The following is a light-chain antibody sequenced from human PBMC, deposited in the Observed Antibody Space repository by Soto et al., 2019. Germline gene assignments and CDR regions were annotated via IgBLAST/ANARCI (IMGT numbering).Light chain of an antibody. CDR2: EGS. J-gene: IGLJ1*01. CDR3: CSYAGSSTSLYV. V-gene: IGLV2-23*01. Sequence: QSALTQPASVSGSPGQSITISCTGTSGDVGSYNLVSWYQQPPGKAPKLMIYEGSKRPSGISNRFSGSKSGNTASLTISGLQAEDEADYYCCSYAGSSTSLYVFGTGTKVTVL. CDR1: SGDVGSYNL.